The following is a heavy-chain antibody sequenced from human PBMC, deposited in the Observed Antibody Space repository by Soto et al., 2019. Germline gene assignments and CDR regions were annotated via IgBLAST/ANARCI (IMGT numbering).Heavy chain of an antibody. D-gene: IGHD2-8*01. CDR2: IYQTGTT. J-gene: IGHJ5*02. CDR1: GDSINNDGHS. V-gene: IGHV4-30-2*01. Sequence: SETLSLTCTVSGDSINNDGHSWSWIRQPPGEALEWIGYIYQTGTTQYNPSLSSRVSISADRSKNQFSLHLTSVTAADTAVYYCARAVFCTDGFCFPNWLDPWGQGILVTVSS. CDR3: ARAVFCTDGFCFPNWLDP.